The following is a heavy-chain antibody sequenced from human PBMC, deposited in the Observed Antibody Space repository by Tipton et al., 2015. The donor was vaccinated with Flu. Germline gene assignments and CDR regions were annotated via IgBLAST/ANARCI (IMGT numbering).Heavy chain of an antibody. CDR1: GGSISSGSYY. Sequence: TLSLTCSVSGGSISSGSYYWTWIRQPPGKGLEWIGYISYTGTTSYSPSLKGRVAISRDKSMNHFSLRVTSVTAADTAVYFCARDSAVFPGALHYWGLGQLVTVSS. CDR3: ARDSAVFPGALHY. D-gene: IGHD4/OR15-4a*01. CDR2: ISYTGTT. V-gene: IGHV4-31*03. J-gene: IGHJ4*02.